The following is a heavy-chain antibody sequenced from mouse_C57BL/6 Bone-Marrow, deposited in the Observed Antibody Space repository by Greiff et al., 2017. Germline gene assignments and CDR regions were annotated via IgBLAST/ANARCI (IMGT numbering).Heavy chain of an antibody. CDR1: GFSLTSYG. CDR3: ASFYYGYDGYFDY. J-gene: IGHJ2*01. Sequence: VQLVESGPGLVQPSQSLSITCTVSGFSLTSYGVHWVRQSPGKGLEWLGVIWRGGSTDYNAAFMSRLSITKDNSKSQVFFKMNSLQADDTAIYYCASFYYGYDGYFDYWGQGTTLTVSS. CDR2: IWRGGST. V-gene: IGHV2-5*01. D-gene: IGHD2-2*01.